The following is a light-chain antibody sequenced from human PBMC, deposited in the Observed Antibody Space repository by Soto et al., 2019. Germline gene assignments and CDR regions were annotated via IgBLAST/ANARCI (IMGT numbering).Light chain of an antibody. Sequence: DIQMTQSPSTLSASVGDRVTVTCRASQTIGSWLAWYQQKPGRAPKLLIFDASSLESGVPSRFSGNGSGTDFTLTIDSLQPEDFATYFCQQTNTAPWTFGQGTKVDIK. CDR3: QQTNTAPWT. V-gene: IGKV1-5*01. J-gene: IGKJ1*01. CDR1: QTIGSW. CDR2: DAS.